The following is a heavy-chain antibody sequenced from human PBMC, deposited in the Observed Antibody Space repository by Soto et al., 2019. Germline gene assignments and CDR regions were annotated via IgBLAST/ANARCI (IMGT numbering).Heavy chain of an antibody. J-gene: IGHJ4*02. D-gene: IGHD2-15*01. CDR2: ISGSGGGI. CDR3: AKRNLVVRAPFAY. V-gene: IGHV3-23*01. Sequence: EVQLLESGGGLVQPGGSLRLSCAASGFTFSSYAMSWVRQAPGKGLEWVSTISGSGGGIYYADSVKGRFTISRDNSKNTLDLKMHCLRAEDTAVYDAAKRNLVVRAPFAYWGQGSLVTVSS. CDR1: GFTFSSYA.